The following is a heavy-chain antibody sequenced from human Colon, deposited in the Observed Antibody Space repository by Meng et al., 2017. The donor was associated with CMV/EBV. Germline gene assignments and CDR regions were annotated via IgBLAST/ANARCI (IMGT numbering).Heavy chain of an antibody. CDR1: GFTFSNYW. CDR2: ISSDGSGT. J-gene: IGHJ4*02. V-gene: IGHV3-74*01. CDR3: ARGNSHSFDY. Sequence: GESLKFSCAASGFTFSNYWMHWVRQAPGKGLVWVSRISSDGSGTSYADSVKGRFTVSRDNAKNTLYLQVNSLRAEDTAVYYCARGNSHSFDYWGQGTLVTVSS. D-gene: IGHD6-13*01.